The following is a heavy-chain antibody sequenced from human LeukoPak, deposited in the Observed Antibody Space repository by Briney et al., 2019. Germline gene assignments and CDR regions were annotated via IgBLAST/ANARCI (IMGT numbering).Heavy chain of an antibody. D-gene: IGHD1-7*01. Sequence: GASVKVSCKASGYTFTSYDINWVRQATGQGLEWMGWISGYNGNTKYAQRLQGRVTMTTETSTSTAYMELRSLRSDDTAVYYCARGWNYDWYFDLWGRGTLVTVSS. V-gene: IGHV1-18*01. CDR2: ISGYNGNT. CDR3: ARGWNYDWYFDL. J-gene: IGHJ2*01. CDR1: GYTFTSYD.